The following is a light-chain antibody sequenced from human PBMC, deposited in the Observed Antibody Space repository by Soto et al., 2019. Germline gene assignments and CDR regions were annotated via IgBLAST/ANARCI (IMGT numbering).Light chain of an antibody. Sequence: QSVLTQPPSVSGTPGQRVTISCSGSSSNIASNTVNWYHQLPVTAPKLLMYSTYERPSGVPDRFSGSKTGTSASLAISGLQSEDEADYYCAAWDDGLHGVGFGGGTKRTVL. J-gene: IGLJ2*01. CDR2: STY. CDR3: AAWDDGLHGVG. V-gene: IGLV1-44*01. CDR1: SSNIASNT.